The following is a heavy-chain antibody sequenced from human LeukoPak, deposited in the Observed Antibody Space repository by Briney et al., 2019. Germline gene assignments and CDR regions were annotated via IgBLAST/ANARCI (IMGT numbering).Heavy chain of an antibody. D-gene: IGHD6-19*01. CDR3: ASSPPLVAGDSYFDN. J-gene: IGHJ4*02. Sequence: RGSLRLSCAASGFTVSSNYMSWVRQAPGKGLEWVSIIYSGGYTNYADSVKGRFTISRDNSKNTLYLQMNSLGAEDTAVYYCASSPPLVAGDSYFDNWGQGTLVTVSS. V-gene: IGHV3-66*01. CDR1: GFTVSSNY. CDR2: IYSGGYT.